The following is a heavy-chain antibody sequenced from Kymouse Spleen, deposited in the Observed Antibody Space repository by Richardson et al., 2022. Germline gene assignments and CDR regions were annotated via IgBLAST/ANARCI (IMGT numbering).Heavy chain of an antibody. Sequence: QVQLQQWGAGLLKPSETLSLTCAVYGGSFSGYYWSWIRQPPGKGLEWIGEINHSGSTNYNPSLKSRVTISVDTSKNQFSLKLSSVTAADTAVYYCARADDFWSGYYFDYWGQGTLVTVSS. D-gene: IGHD3-3*01. CDR3: ARADDFWSGYYFDY. CDR1: GGSFSGYY. V-gene: IGHV4-34*01. J-gene: IGHJ4*02. CDR2: INHSGST.